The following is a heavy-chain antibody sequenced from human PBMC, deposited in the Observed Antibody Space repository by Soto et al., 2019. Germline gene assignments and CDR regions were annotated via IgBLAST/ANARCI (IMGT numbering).Heavy chain of an antibody. CDR2: ISNSGGSP. V-gene: IGHV3-23*01. D-gene: IGHD2-15*01. Sequence: EVQLLESGGGLVQPGGSLRLSCAASGFTFSSYAMSWVRQAPGKGLEWVSAISNSGGSPFYADSVKGRFTISRDNSKNTLYLKMNSLRAEDTAVYYCAKRVVVTATSYYFDYWGQGTLVTVSS. CDR3: AKRVVVTATSYYFDY. CDR1: GFTFSSYA. J-gene: IGHJ4*02.